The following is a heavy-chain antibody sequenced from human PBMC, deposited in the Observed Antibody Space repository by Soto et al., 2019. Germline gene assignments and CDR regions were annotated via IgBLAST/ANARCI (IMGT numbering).Heavy chain of an antibody. CDR3: ARPRDVDVLDN. Sequence: QVQLVQSGAEVKQPGASVKASCKASGYAFASSGFIWVRQAPGQGLEWMGWISGYNGNTNYAQKFQGRLTMTTDTPTSTVYMELRSLSSDDTAVYYCARPRDVDVLDNWGQGTLVTVSS. V-gene: IGHV1-18*01. J-gene: IGHJ4*02. CDR1: GYAFASSG. CDR2: ISGYNGNT. D-gene: IGHD5-12*01.